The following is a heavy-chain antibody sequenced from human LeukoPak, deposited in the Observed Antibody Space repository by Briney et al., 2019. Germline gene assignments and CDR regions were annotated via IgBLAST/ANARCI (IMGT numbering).Heavy chain of an antibody. Sequence: GASVKVSCKASGYTFTTYGISWVRQAPGQGFEWMGWINTYNGNTNYAQKLQGRVTMTTDTSTSTAYMELRSLRSDDTAVYYCARDLGSGPNWFDPWGQGTLVTVSS. V-gene: IGHV1-18*01. CDR3: ARDLGSGPNWFDP. CDR2: INTYNGNT. CDR1: GYTFTTYG. D-gene: IGHD6-19*01. J-gene: IGHJ5*02.